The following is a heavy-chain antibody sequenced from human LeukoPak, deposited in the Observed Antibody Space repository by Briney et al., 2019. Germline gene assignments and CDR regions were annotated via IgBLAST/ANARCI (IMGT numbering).Heavy chain of an antibody. CDR3: ARCSGSYFDY. J-gene: IGHJ4*02. V-gene: IGHV4-39*07. CDR1: GGSISSSSYY. CDR2: IYYSGST. D-gene: IGHD1-26*01. Sequence: PSETLSLTCTVSGGSISSSSYYWGWIRQPPGKGLEWIGSIYYSGSTYYNPSLKGRVTISVDTSKNQFSLKLSSVTAADTAVYYCARCSGSYFDYWGQGTLVTVSS.